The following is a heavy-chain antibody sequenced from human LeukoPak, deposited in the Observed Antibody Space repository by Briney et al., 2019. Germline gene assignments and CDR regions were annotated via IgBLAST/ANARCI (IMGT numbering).Heavy chain of an antibody. D-gene: IGHD6-13*01. J-gene: IGHJ4*02. Sequence: PGGSLRLSCAASGFTFTTYGLHWVRQAPGKGLEWVAAIASNGGSEYYADSVKGRFTISRDNSKNTLFLQMNSLRPDDTAAYYCAKRGHYSINWYHYFDYWGQGTLVTVSS. CDR2: IASNGGSE. CDR3: AKRGHYSINWYHYFDY. V-gene: IGHV3-30*18. CDR1: GFTFTTYG.